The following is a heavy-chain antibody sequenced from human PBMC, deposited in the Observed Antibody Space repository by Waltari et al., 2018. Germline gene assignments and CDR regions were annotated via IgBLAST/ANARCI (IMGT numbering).Heavy chain of an antibody. CDR3: ARDMRGAYLFPAPFDF. CDR2: ITPASTAL. CDR1: VYTFTSYD. Sequence: QVQLVQSGAEVKKPGASVKVSCKASVYTFTSYDINWVRQATGQGLEWMGGITPASTALIYAQSFQGRVTITADESTTTAYIEVSSLRSEDTAMYYCARDMRGAYLFPAPFDFWGQGTLVIVSS. J-gene: IGHJ4*02. D-gene: IGHD3-16*01. V-gene: IGHV1-69*01.